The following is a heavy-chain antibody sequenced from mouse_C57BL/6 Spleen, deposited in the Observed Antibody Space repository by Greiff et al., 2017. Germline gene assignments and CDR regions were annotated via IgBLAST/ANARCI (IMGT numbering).Heavy chain of an antibody. CDR1: GFTFSSYT. Sequence: EVKVEESGGGLVKPGGSLKLSCAASGFTFSSYTMSWVRQTPEKRLEWVATISGGGGNTYYPDSVKGRFTISRDNAKNTLYLQMSSLRSEDTALYYCARHDAVYDFDRFAYWGQGTLVTVSA. CDR2: ISGGGGNT. D-gene: IGHD2-4*01. V-gene: IGHV5-9*01. J-gene: IGHJ3*01. CDR3: ARHDAVYDFDRFAY.